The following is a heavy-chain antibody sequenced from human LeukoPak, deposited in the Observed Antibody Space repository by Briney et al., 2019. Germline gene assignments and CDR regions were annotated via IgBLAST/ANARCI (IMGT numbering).Heavy chain of an antibody. V-gene: IGHV1-2*04. CDR3: ARDQYYDSSNYYGMDV. CDR2: INPNSGGT. J-gene: IGHJ6*02. D-gene: IGHD3-22*01. CDR1: GYTFTGYY. Sequence: ASVKVSCKASGYTFTGYYMHWVRQAPGQGLEWMGGINPNSGGTNYAQKFQGWVTMTRDTSISTAYMELSRLRSDDTAVYYCARDQYYDSSNYYGMDVWGQGTTVTVSS.